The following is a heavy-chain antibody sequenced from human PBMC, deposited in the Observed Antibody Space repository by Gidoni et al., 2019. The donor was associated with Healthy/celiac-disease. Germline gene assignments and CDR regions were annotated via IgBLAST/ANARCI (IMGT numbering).Heavy chain of an antibody. CDR2: ISHDGSNK. D-gene: IGHD3-22*01. CDR3: AKEHRGYGLDY. CDR1: GSTFSSYG. J-gene: IGHJ4*02. V-gene: IGHV3-30*18. Sequence: QVQLVESGGGVVQPGRSLRLSCAASGSTFSSYGMHWVRQAPGKGLEWVAVISHDGSNKYYADSVKGRFTISRDNSKNTLYLQMNSLRAEDTAVYYCAKEHRGYGLDYWGQGTLVTVSS.